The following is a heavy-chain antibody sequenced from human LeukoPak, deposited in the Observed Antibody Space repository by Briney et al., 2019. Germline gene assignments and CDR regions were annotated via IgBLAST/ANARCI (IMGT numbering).Heavy chain of an antibody. Sequence: GGSLRLSCAASGFTFSSYAMHWVRQAPGKGLEWVAVISYDGSNKYYADSVKGRFTISRDNSKNTLYLQMNSLRAEDTAVYYCAKVGRAYYDSSPYDYWGQGTLVTVSS. V-gene: IGHV3-30-3*01. CDR1: GFTFSSYA. CDR2: ISYDGSNK. D-gene: IGHD3-22*01. CDR3: AKVGRAYYDSSPYDY. J-gene: IGHJ4*02.